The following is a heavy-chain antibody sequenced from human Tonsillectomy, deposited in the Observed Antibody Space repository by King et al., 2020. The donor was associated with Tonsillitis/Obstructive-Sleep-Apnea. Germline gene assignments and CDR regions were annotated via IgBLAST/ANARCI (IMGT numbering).Heavy chain of an antibody. Sequence: QLVQSGAEVKKPGESLKISCKGSGYSFSNNWIGWVRQLPGKGLEWMGIIYPADSETRYSPSLQGQVTISADKSISTAYLQWSSLKASDTAIYYCARPYCGGGTCYSGWFDPWGQGTLVTVSS. J-gene: IGHJ5*02. CDR3: ARPYCGGGTCYSGWFDP. CDR2: IYPADSET. CDR1: GYSFSNNW. D-gene: IGHD2-15*01. V-gene: IGHV5-51*01.